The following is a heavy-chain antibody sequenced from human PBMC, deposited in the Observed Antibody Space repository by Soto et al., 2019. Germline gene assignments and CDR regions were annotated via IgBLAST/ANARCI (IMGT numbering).Heavy chain of an antibody. Sequence: QVQLQESCPGLVKASETLSLSCTVSGHSISADYWSWIRQPAGKRLEWIGRVDASGNTNYNPSLKIRVTMSVDTSKNQFFLKVRSVTAAVTAMYFCARDVGGSVVPHWFDPWGQGALVTVSS. V-gene: IGHV4-4*07. D-gene: IGHD3-22*01. CDR2: VDASGNT. CDR1: GHSISADY. CDR3: ARDVGGSVVPHWFDP. J-gene: IGHJ5*02.